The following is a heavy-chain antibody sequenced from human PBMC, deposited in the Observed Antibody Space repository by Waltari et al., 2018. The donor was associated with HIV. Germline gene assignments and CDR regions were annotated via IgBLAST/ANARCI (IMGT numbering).Heavy chain of an antibody. D-gene: IGHD3-22*01. V-gene: IGHV3-7*01. Sequence: EVQLVESGGGLVQPGGSLRLSCAASEFTFNNYWMTWVRQAPGKGLEWLANKKQDESEKYYGDSVKGRFTISRDNAKNSLFLQMNSLRAEDTAVYYCAREALYDSSGYYFDYWGQGTLVTVSS. CDR1: EFTFNNYW. J-gene: IGHJ4*02. CDR2: KKQDESEK. CDR3: AREALYDSSGYYFDY.